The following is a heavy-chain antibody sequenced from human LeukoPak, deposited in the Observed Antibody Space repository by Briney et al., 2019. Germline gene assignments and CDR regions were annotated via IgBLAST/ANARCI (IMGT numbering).Heavy chain of an antibody. V-gene: IGHV4-59*08. D-gene: IGHD3-10*01. J-gene: IGHJ4*02. CDR3: ATHYGSGFDY. CDR1: GGSISSYY. Sequence: SETLSLTCTVSGGSISSYYWSWIRQPPGKGLEWIGYIYYSGSTNHNPSLRSRVTISVDTSKSQFSLKLSSVTAADTAVYYCATHYGSGFDYWGQGTLVTVSS. CDR2: IYYSGST.